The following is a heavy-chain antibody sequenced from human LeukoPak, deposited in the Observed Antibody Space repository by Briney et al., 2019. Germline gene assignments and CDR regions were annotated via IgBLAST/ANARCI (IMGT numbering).Heavy chain of an antibody. CDR3: ARGGVAAAGTFDY. Sequence: SETLSPTCTVSGGSISSYYWSWIRQPPGKGLEWIRYIYYSGSTNYNPSLKSRVTISVDTSKNQFSLKLSSVTAADTAVYYCARGGVAAAGTFDYWGQGTLVTVSS. V-gene: IGHV4-59*01. CDR1: GGSISSYY. CDR2: IYYSGST. J-gene: IGHJ4*02. D-gene: IGHD6-13*01.